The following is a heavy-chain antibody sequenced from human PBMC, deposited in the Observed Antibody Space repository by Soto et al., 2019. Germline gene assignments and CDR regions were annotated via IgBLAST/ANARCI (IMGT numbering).Heavy chain of an antibody. CDR2: ISYDGSNK. J-gene: IGHJ4*02. Sequence: GGSLRLSCAASGFTFSSYGMHWVRQAPGKGLEWVAVISYDGSNKYYADSVKGRFTISRDNSKNTLYLQMNSLRAEDTAVYYCAKDISYEGGYWGQGTLVTVSS. V-gene: IGHV3-30*18. CDR3: AKDISYEGGY. CDR1: GFTFSSYG. D-gene: IGHD5-18*01.